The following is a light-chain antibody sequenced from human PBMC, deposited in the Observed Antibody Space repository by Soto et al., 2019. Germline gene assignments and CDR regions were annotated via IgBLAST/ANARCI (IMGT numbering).Light chain of an antibody. CDR3: SSYTSSSTLEVV. CDR1: SSDVGGYNY. J-gene: IGLJ2*01. V-gene: IGLV2-14*01. CDR2: DVS. Sequence: QSALTQPASVSGSPGQSNTISCTGTSSDVGGYNYVSWYQQHPGKAPKLMVYDVSNRPSGVSNRFSGSKAGNTASLTISGLQADDETDYYCSSYTSSSTLEVVFGGGTKLTVL.